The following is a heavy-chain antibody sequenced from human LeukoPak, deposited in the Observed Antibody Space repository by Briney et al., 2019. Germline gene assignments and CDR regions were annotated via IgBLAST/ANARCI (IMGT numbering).Heavy chain of an antibody. J-gene: IGHJ4*02. CDR3: ARHSGMTTVTAYLDC. D-gene: IGHD4-17*01. CDR1: GGSISSSSYY. CDR2: IYYSGDT. Sequence: PSETLSLTCTVSGGSISSSSYYWGWIRQPPGKGLEWIGRIYYSGDTYYNTSLKSRVTISVDTSKNQFSLKLSSVTAADTAVYYCARHSGMTTVTAYLDCWGQGTLVTVSS. V-gene: IGHV4-39*01.